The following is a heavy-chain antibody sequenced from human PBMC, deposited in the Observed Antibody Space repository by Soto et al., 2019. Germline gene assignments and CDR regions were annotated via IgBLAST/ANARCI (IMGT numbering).Heavy chain of an antibody. CDR1: GFAFITYN. V-gene: IGHV3-21*06. CDR3: ATIGDRDGFDL. CDR2: ISTSGTYV. D-gene: IGHD4-17*01. Sequence: EVQLVESGGGLVKPGESLRLSCAASGFAFITYNMKWVRQAPGKGLEWVSSISTSGTYVFYAGSVRGRFTIFRDDAKNSLHLQMNSLRAEDTALYYCATIGDRDGFDLWGQGNAVTVSA. J-gene: IGHJ3*01.